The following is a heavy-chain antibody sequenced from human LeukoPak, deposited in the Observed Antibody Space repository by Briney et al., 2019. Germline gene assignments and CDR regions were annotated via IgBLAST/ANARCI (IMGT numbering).Heavy chain of an antibody. CDR1: GGSISSYY. J-gene: IGHJ6*02. CDR2: IYTSGST. Sequence: PSETLSLTCTVSGGSISSYYWSWIRQPAGKGLEWIGRIYTSGSTNYNPSLKSRVTMSVDTSKNQFSLKLSSVTAADTAVYYCARDRGVVTDWDYYYYGMDVWGQGTTVTVSS. CDR3: ARDRGVVTDWDYYYYGMDV. D-gene: IGHD4-23*01. V-gene: IGHV4-4*07.